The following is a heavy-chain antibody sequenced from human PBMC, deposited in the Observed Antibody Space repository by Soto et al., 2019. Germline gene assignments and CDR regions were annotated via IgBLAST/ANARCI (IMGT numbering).Heavy chain of an antibody. CDR3: AHRVLRTVFGLVTTTAIFFDF. D-gene: IGHD3-3*01. CDR2: IYWDDDK. V-gene: IGHV2-5*02. CDR1: GFSLTTSGVG. Sequence: QITLNESGPTVVRPTETLTLTCRFSGFSLTTSGVGVGWIRQSPGKAPEWLALIYWDDDKRYSASLKSRLTITKGTSKNQVVLTVSDLDPTDTATYYCAHRVLRTVFGLVTTTAIFFDFWGPGTPVAVSS. J-gene: IGHJ4*02.